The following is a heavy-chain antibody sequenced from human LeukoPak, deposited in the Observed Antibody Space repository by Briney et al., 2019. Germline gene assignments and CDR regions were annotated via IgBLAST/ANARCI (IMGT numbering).Heavy chain of an antibody. CDR1: GGTFSSYA. J-gene: IGHJ4*02. CDR3: AREGYCSSTSCPAPDY. V-gene: IGHV1-69*13. Sequence: SVTVSCKASGGTFSSYAISWVRQAPGQGLEWMGGIIPIFGTANYAQKFQGRVMITADESTSTAYMELSSLRSEDTAVYYCAREGYCSSTSCPAPDYWGQGTLVTVSS. CDR2: IIPIFGTA. D-gene: IGHD2-2*01.